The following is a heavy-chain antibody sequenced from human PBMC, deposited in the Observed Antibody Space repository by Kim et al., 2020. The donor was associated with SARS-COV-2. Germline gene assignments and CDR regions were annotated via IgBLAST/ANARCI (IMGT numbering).Heavy chain of an antibody. CDR3: ARIYDGVDY. CDR2: ISSSGDSV. CDR1: GFMFSAYY. J-gene: IGHJ4*02. V-gene: IGHV3-11*01. D-gene: IGHD2-8*01. Sequence: GGSLRLSCAASGFMFSAYYMKWIRQTPGKGLEWVSYISSSGDSVYYADSVKGRFTISRDNAKNSLYLQMNSLRADDTAGYYCARIYDGVDYWGQGTLVTV.